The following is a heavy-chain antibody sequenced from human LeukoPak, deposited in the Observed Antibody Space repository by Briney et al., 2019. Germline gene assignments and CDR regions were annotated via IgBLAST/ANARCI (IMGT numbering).Heavy chain of an antibody. D-gene: IGHD2-21*02. CDR2: IYSGGST. V-gene: IGHV3-53*01. CDR3: ARETHIVVVTATGRLYYGMDV. J-gene: IGHJ6*02. Sequence: PGGSLRLSCAASGFTVSSNYMSWVRQAPGKGLEWVSVIYSGGSTYYADSVKGRFTISRDNSKNTLCLQMNSLRAEDTAVYYCARETHIVVVTATGRLYYGMDVWGQGTTVTVSS. CDR1: GFTVSSNY.